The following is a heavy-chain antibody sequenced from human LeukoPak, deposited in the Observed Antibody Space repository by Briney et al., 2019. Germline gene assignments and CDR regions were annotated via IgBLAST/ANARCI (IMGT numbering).Heavy chain of an antibody. CDR3: AKATAAAGRIPMDV. J-gene: IGHJ6*03. V-gene: IGHV3-23*01. Sequence: PGGSLRLSCAASGFTFNSYGMSWVRQAPGKGLEWVSGISGSGGSTYYADSVKGRFTISRDNFKNTLYLQMNSLRAEDTAVYYCAKATAAAGRIPMDVWGKGTTVTISS. CDR1: GFTFNSYG. CDR2: ISGSGGST. D-gene: IGHD6-13*01.